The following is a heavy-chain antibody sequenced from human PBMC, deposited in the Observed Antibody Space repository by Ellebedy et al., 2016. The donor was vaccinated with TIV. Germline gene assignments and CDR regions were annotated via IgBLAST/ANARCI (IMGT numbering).Heavy chain of an antibody. J-gene: IGHJ4*02. CDR2: IWYDGFNN. V-gene: IGHV3-33*01. D-gene: IGHD1-26*01. CDR3: ARHYDY. CDR1: GFSFSTYG. Sequence: GESLKISCAASGFSFSTYGMHWVRQAPGQGPEWVAVIWYDGFNNDYAHSVKGRFTISRDNAKNTLYLQMNSLRAEDTAVYYCARHYDYWGQGTLVTVSS.